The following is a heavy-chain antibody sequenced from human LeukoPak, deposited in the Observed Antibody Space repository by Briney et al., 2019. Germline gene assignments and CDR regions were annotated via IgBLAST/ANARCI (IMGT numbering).Heavy chain of an antibody. J-gene: IGHJ4*02. CDR1: GYTFTSYA. V-gene: IGHV1-46*01. D-gene: IGHD3-22*01. Sequence: ASVKVSCKASGYTFTSYAMNWVRQAPGQGLEWMGIINPSGGSTSYAQKFQGRVTMTRDTSTSTVYMELSSLRSEDTAVYYCARDHHYYDSSGYYPFFLFDYWGQGTLVTVSS. CDR3: ARDHHYYDSSGYYPFFLFDY. CDR2: INPSGGST.